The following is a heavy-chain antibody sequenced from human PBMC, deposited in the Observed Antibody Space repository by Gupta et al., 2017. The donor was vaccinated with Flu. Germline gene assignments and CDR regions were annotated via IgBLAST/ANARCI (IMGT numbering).Heavy chain of an antibody. J-gene: IGHJ4*02. CDR3: WRAPHC. CDR2: NYDGGNT. Sequence: QLHLQESGPGLVKPSETLSLTCSVSGAPINSGTQHWGWIRQSPGKGLEWIGSNYDGGNTYSNPSLESRVSISVDMSKTPFSLSLISVTAADTAVYYCWRAPHCWGQGTLVTVSS. CDR1: GAPINSGTQH. V-gene: IGHV4-39*01.